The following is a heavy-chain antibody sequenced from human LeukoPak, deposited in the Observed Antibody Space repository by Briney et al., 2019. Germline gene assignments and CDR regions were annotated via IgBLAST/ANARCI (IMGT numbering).Heavy chain of an antibody. J-gene: IGHJ4*02. Sequence: PGGSLRLSCAASGFTFSSYWMSWVRQAPGKGLEWVANIKQDGSEKYYVDSVKGRFTISRDNAKNSLYLQMNSLRAEDTAVYYCAREGSGSYSDAFYFDYWGQGTLVTVSS. V-gene: IGHV3-7*01. CDR2: IKQDGSEK. D-gene: IGHD1-26*01. CDR3: AREGSGSYSDAFYFDY. CDR1: GFTFSSYW.